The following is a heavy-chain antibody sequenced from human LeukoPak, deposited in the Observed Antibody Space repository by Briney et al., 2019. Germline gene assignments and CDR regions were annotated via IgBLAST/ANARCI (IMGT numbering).Heavy chain of an antibody. CDR1: GGSINSGGYY. D-gene: IGHD3-10*01. CDR3: AREHAWGGIYYFDY. V-gene: IGHV4-31*03. Sequence: TSETLSLTCTVSGGSINSGGYYWSWIRQHPGKGLEWIGFIYYSRGTYYNPSLKSRATISVDTSKNQFSLKLSSVTAADTAVYYCAREHAWGGIYYFDYWGQGTLVTVSS. CDR2: IYYSRGT. J-gene: IGHJ4*02.